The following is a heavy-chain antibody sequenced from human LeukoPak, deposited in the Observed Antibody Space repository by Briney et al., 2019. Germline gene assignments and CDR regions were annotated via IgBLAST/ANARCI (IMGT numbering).Heavy chain of an antibody. CDR1: GLTFNNYA. D-gene: IGHD3-22*01. V-gene: IGHV3-23*01. J-gene: IGHJ4*02. CDR2: ISGRGASK. CDR3: AHTSVAVISQNYFDS. Sequence: PGGSLRLSCAVSGLTFNNYAMSWVRQAPGKGLEWVSGISGRGASKYYADSVKGRFTISRDNSKNTLFLQMNSLRAEDTAVYYCAHTSVAVISQNYFDSWGQGTLVTVSS.